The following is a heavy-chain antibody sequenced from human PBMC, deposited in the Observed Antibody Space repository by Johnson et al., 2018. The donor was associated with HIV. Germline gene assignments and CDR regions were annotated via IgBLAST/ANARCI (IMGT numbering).Heavy chain of an antibody. V-gene: IGHV3-53*01. Sequence: VQLVESGGGLIQPGGSLRLSCAASGFTVSSNYMSWVRQAPGKGLEWVSVIYSGGSTYYADSVKGRFTISRDNSKNTLYRQMNSLRAEDTAVYDCAKDQSPLMTWWDAFDIWCQGTMVTVSS. J-gene: IGHJ3*02. CDR1: GFTVSSNY. D-gene: IGHD2-8*02. CDR3: AKDQSPLMTWWDAFDI. CDR2: IYSGGST.